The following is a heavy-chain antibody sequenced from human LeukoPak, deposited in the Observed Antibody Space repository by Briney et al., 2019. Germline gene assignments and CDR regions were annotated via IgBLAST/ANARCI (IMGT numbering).Heavy chain of an antibody. V-gene: IGHV4-34*01. CDR1: GGSISSYY. J-gene: IGHJ4*02. Sequence: SETLSLTCTVSGGSISSYYWSWIRQPPGKGLEWIGEINHSGSTNYNPSLKSRVAISVDTSKNQFSLKLSSVTAADTAVYYCAREAPFYYDSSGYYYFDYWGQGTLVTVSS. CDR3: AREAPFYYDSSGYYYFDY. CDR2: INHSGST. D-gene: IGHD3-22*01.